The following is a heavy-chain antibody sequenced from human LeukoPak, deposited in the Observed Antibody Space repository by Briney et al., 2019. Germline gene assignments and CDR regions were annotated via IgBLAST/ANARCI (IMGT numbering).Heavy chain of an antibody. D-gene: IGHD6-19*01. V-gene: IGHV1-18*01. CDR1: GYSENFYG. J-gene: IGHJ5*02. Sequence: GASVKVSCKTSGYSENFYGITWVRQVAGQGLEWMGWISAQHGQTEYAPNSQDRVTMTTDTYTNTAYMELRSLRSDDAAVYYCARVGAPPNIAVAGPAIRKYNWFDPWGQGTLVTVSS. CDR3: ARVGAPPNIAVAGPAIRKYNWFDP. CDR2: ISAQHGQT.